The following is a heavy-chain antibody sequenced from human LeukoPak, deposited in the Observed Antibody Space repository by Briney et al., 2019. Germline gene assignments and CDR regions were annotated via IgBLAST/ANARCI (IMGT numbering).Heavy chain of an antibody. Sequence: ASVKVSCKASGYTFTGYYMHWVRDAPGQGLEWMGWINPNSGDTNYAQKFQDWVTRTRDTSISTAYMELSRLRSDDTAVYYCARGLLTGIPFDYWGHGTLVTVSS. V-gene: IGHV1-2*04. CDR2: INPNSGDT. J-gene: IGHJ4*01. CDR1: GYTFTGYY. CDR3: ARGLLTGIPFDY. D-gene: IGHD7-27*01.